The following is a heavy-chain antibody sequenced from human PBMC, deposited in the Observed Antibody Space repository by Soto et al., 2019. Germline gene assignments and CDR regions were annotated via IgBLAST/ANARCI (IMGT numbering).Heavy chain of an antibody. D-gene: IGHD3-22*01. CDR2: IIPIFGTA. CDR1: GGTFSSYA. J-gene: IGHJ4*02. CDR3: AREQWYSSGYYYYFDY. V-gene: IGHV1-69*01. Sequence: VQLVQSGAEVKKPGSSVKVSCKASGGTFSSYAISWVRQAPGQGLEWRGGIIPIFGTANYAQKFQGRVTITADESTSTAYMELSSLRSEDTAVYYCAREQWYSSGYYYYFDYWGQGTLVTVSS.